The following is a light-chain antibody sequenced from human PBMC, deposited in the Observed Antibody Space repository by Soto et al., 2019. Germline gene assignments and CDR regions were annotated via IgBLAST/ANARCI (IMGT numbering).Light chain of an antibody. CDR2: GAS. CDR3: QQYGSSPFT. J-gene: IGKJ5*01. CDR1: QSVSTTY. Sequence: EIVLTQSPGTLSLSPGERATLSCRASQSVSTTYLAWYQQKPGQAPRVLIYGASSRATGIPDRFSGSGSGTDFTLTINRLEPEDFAVYYCQQYGSSPFTFGQGTRLEI. V-gene: IGKV3-20*01.